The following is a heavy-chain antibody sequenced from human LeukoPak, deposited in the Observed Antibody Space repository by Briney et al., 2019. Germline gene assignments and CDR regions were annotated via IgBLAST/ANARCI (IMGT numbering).Heavy chain of an antibody. CDR1: DSSIRSNYL. CDR2: VDQSDST. CDR3: ASVGASHYGDWFFDY. V-gene: IGHV4-38-2*02. D-gene: IGHD4-17*01. Sequence: PSETLSLTCTVSDSSIRSNYLWGWIRQPPGKGLEWIGNVDQSDSTYYHPSLKSRATLSLGTSKRQFSLKLTPVAAADTAVYYCASVGASHYGDWFFDYWGQGTLVTVSS. J-gene: IGHJ4*02.